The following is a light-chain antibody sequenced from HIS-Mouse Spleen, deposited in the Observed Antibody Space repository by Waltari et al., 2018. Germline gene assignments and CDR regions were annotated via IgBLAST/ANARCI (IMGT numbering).Light chain of an antibody. Sequence: QSVLTQPPSASGTPGQRVTISCSGRRSNIGSNYVYWYQQLPGTAPKLRIYRNNQRPSGVPDRFSGSKSGTSASLAISGLRSEDEADYYCAAWDDSLSGRVFGGGTKLTVL. V-gene: IGLV1-47*01. CDR2: RNN. CDR1: RSNIGSNY. J-gene: IGLJ3*02. CDR3: AAWDDSLSGRV.